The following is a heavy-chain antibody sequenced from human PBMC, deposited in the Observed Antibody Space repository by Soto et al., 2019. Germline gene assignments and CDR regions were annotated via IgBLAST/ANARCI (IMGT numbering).Heavy chain of an antibody. V-gene: IGHV3-23*01. CDR3: VKDRMAYNSVWDPFDI. D-gene: IGHD1-20*01. CDR2: IGSVGGDT. J-gene: IGHJ3*02. CDR1: GFTFYSYA. Sequence: EVQLLESGGGLVQPGGSLRLSCAASGFTFYSYAMSWVRQAPGKGLEWVSTIGSVGGDTYYADSVKGRFTISRDASKNTLLLQMNSLRAEDTAVYYCVKDRMAYNSVWDPFDIWGQGTMVTVSS.